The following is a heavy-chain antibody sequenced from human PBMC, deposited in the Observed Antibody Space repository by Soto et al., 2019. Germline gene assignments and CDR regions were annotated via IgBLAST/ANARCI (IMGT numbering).Heavy chain of an antibody. CDR2: IWYDGSNK. J-gene: IGHJ5*02. D-gene: IGHD6-19*01. Sequence: GGSLRLSCAASGFTFSSYGMHWVRQAPGKGLEWVAVIWYDGSNKYYADSVKGRFTISRDNSKNTLYLQMNSLRAEDTAVYYCARGEQWLVSLIFGPWGQGTLVTVSS. CDR3: ARGEQWLVSLIFGP. V-gene: IGHV3-33*01. CDR1: GFTFSSYG.